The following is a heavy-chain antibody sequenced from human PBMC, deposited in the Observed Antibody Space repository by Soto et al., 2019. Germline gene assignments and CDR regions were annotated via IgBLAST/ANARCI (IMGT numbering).Heavy chain of an antibody. D-gene: IGHD3-3*01. CDR2: ISSNGGST. CDR3: ARALEYYDLWSGYPLMDV. Sequence: EVQLVESGGGLVQPGGSLRLSCAASGFTFSSYAMHWVRQAPGKGLEYVSAISSNGGSTYYANSVKGRFTISRDNSKNTLYLQMGSLRAEDMAVYYCARALEYYDLWSGYPLMDVWGKGTTVTVSS. V-gene: IGHV3-64*01. J-gene: IGHJ6*03. CDR1: GFTFSSYA.